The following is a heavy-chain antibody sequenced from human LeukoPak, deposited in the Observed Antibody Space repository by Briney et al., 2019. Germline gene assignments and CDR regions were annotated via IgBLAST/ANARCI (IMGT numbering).Heavy chain of an antibody. D-gene: IGHD3-22*01. J-gene: IGHJ3*02. CDR1: GFTFSSYA. V-gene: IGHV3-30-3*01. CDR3: ARGYYYDSSGYYVAFDI. CDR2: ISYDGSNK. Sequence: GGSLRLSCAASGFTFSSYAMHWVRQAPGKGLEWVAVISYDGSNKYYADSVKGRFTISRDNSKNTPYLQMNSLRAEDTAVYYCARGYYYDSSGYYVAFDIWGQGTMVTVSS.